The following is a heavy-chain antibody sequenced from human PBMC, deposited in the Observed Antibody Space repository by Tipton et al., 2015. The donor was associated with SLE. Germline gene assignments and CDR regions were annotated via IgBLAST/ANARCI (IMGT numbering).Heavy chain of an antibody. CDR2: IYTNGST. V-gene: IGHV4-61*02. CDR1: GGSISSGSYY. J-gene: IGHJ3*02. Sequence: TLSLTCTVSGGSISSGSYYWTWIRQPAGKGLEWIGRIYTNGSTHYNPSLKSRVTISLDTSKNQFSLKLSSVTAADTAVYYCARTQLRVSPNAFDIWGQGTMVTVSS. CDR3: ARTQLRVSPNAFDI. D-gene: IGHD3-3*01.